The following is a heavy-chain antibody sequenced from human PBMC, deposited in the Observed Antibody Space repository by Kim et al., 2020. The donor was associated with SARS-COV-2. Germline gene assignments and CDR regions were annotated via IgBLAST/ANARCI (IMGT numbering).Heavy chain of an antibody. CDR1: GYTLTTYA. Sequence: ASVKVSCKASGYTLTTYAIHWVRQAPGQRLEWMGWINGGNGNTKYSQKFQGRVTITRDTSASTAYMELTRLRSEDTAVYYCANSSSSFPALNWFDPWGQGTLVTVSS. D-gene: IGHD6-6*01. CDR2: INGGNGNT. V-gene: IGHV1-3*01. CDR3: ANSSSSFPALNWFDP. J-gene: IGHJ5*02.